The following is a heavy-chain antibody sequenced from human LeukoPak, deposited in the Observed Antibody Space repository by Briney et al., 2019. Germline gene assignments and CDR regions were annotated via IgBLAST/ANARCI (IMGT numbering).Heavy chain of an antibody. CDR2: ISSSSSYI. V-gene: IGHV3-21*01. CDR3: ARGSGYDYYYGMDV. CDR1: GFTFSSYS. D-gene: IGHD3-22*01. Sequence: PGGSLRLSCAASGFTFSSYSMNWVRQAPGKGLEWVSSISSSSSYIYYADSVKGRFTISRDNAKNSLYLQMNSLRAEDTAVYYCARGSGYDYYYGMDVWGQGTTVPVSS. J-gene: IGHJ6*02.